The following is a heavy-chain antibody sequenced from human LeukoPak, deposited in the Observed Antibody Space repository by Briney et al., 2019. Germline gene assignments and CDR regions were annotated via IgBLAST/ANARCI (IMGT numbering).Heavy chain of an antibody. CDR3: ARSTSPRNDYYGMDV. J-gene: IGHJ6*02. D-gene: IGHD2-2*01. V-gene: IGHV1-69*02. CDR1: GYTFTSYY. CDR2: TIPILGVA. Sequence: SVKVSCKASGYTFTSYYMHWVRQAPGQGLESMGRTIPILGVANYAQKFQGRVTITADKSTNTAYMELSGLRSDDTAVYYCARSTSPRNDYYGMDVWGQGTTVTVSS.